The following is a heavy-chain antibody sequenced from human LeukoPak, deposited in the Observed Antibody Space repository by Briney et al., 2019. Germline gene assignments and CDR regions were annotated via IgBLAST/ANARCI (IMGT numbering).Heavy chain of an antibody. D-gene: IGHD3-22*01. CDR2: FYYSGST. J-gene: IGHJ3*02. CDR1: GGSVSRHY. V-gene: IGHV4-59*02. CDR3: ARLRENDSTGYPDSFDM. Sequence: SETLSLTCTVSGGSVSRHYWSWIRQPPGKGLEWIGYFYYSGSTSYNPSLQGRVTISVDTSKNHFSLKLTPVTAADTAVYYCARLRENDSTGYPDSFDMWGQGTMVTVSS.